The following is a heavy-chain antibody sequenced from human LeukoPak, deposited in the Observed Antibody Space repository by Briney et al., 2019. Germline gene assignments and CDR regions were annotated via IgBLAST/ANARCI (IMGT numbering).Heavy chain of an antibody. D-gene: IGHD2-8*02. J-gene: IGHJ6*03. V-gene: IGHV4-4*07. Sequence: PSETLSLTCTVSGGSISGYFWTWIRQAAGKGLEWIGRIYTSGSTKYNPSLKSRVTISLDMSKNQFSLKLTSVTAADTAVYYCARGYSTGSKSFSLYYYMDVWGKGTTVTV. CDR2: IYTSGST. CDR3: ARGYSTGSKSFSLYYYMDV. CDR1: GGSISGYF.